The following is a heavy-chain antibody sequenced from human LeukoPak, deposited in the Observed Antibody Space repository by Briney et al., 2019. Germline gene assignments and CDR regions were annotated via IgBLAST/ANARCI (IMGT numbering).Heavy chain of an antibody. CDR1: GGSISSSNW. CDR3: ARTYYYDRRLDY. CDR2: IDHSGST. V-gene: IGHV4-4*02. J-gene: IGHJ4*02. D-gene: IGHD3-10*02. Sequence: PSETLSLTCAVSGGSISSSNWWSWVRQPPGKGLEWIGEIDHSGSTNYNPSLKSRVTISVDKSKNQFSLKLSSVTAADTAVYYCARTYYYDRRLDYWGQGTLVTVSS.